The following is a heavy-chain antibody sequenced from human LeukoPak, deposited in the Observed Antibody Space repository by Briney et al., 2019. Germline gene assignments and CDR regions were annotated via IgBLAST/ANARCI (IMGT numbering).Heavy chain of an antibody. CDR1: GCTLTELS. D-gene: IGHD7-27*01. Sequence: ASVKVSCKVSGCTLTELSMHWVRQAPGKGLEWMGGFDPEDGETIYAQKFQGRVTMTEDTSTDTAYMELSSLRSEDTAVYYCATGPGDRLYYYYGMDVWGQGTTVTVSS. CDR3: ATGPGDRLYYYYGMDV. CDR2: FDPEDGET. V-gene: IGHV1-24*01. J-gene: IGHJ6*02.